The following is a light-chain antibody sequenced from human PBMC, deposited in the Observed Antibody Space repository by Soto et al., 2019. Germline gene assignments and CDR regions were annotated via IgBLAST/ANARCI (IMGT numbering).Light chain of an antibody. V-gene: IGKV1-33*01. Sequence: QLTQAPSFLAGSVVDSVSLTCHASQGITISLICYQHKPGKSPKLLIYDASNLEPGVPSRFSGRGSGRDFTFTISSLQPEDTATYYCQQYEDIPPTFGKGTRLEIK. CDR1: QGITIS. J-gene: IGKJ5*01. CDR2: DAS. CDR3: QQYEDIPPT.